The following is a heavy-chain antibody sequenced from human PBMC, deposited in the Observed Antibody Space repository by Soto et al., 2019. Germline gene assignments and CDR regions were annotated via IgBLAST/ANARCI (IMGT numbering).Heavy chain of an antibody. J-gene: IGHJ6*02. CDR3: GGGNDSDYNYCVDV. CDR2: IVPMFGTS. D-gene: IGHD3-10*01. V-gene: IGHV1-69*06. CDR1: GGTFSNHA. Sequence: QVQLVQSGAEVKKPGSSVKVSCKASGGTFSNHAISWVRQAPGQGLEWMGGIVPMFGTSNYAQKFQGRVTTTADNSTNAAYMEMSRRTSDDTAEYYCGGGNDSDYNYCVDVWGQGTPVTVSS.